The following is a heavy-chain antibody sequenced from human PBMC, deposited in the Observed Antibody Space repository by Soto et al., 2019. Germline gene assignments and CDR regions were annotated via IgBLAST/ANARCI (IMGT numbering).Heavy chain of an antibody. V-gene: IGHV4-34*01. Sequence: SETLSLTCAVYGGSFSGYYWSWIRQPPGKGLEWIGEINHSGSTNYNPSLKSRVTISVDTSKNQFSLKLSSATAADTAVYYCARYGEANYGDYFDYWGQGTLVTVSS. J-gene: IGHJ4*02. D-gene: IGHD4-17*01. CDR1: GGSFSGYY. CDR2: INHSGST. CDR3: ARYGEANYGDYFDY.